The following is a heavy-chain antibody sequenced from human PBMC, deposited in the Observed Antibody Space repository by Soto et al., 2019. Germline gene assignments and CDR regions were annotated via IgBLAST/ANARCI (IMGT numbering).Heavy chain of an antibody. D-gene: IGHD3-10*01. CDR3: ASDLYGQLGEPNY. CDR2: ISSSSSTI. CDR1: GFTFSSYS. J-gene: IGHJ4*02. Sequence: GESLKISCAASGFTFSSYSMNWVRQAPGKGLEWVSYISSSSSTIYYADSVKGRFTISRDNDKNSLYLQMNSLRPEDKAVYYCASDLYGQLGEPNYWGQGTLVTVSS. V-gene: IGHV3-48*01.